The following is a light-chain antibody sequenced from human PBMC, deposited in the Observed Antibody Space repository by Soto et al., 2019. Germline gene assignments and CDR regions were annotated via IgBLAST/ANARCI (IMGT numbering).Light chain of an antibody. J-gene: IGKJ5*01. CDR2: GIS. V-gene: IGKV3-20*01. Sequence: TQSPVTLSLSPGQRATLFCRASQSVTSNYFAWYQQKPGQAPRLLIYGISDRATGIPDRFSGRGSGTDFTLTISRLEPEDFAVYYCEQYGSSPRTFGQGTRLEIK. CDR3: EQYGSSPRT. CDR1: QSVTSNY.